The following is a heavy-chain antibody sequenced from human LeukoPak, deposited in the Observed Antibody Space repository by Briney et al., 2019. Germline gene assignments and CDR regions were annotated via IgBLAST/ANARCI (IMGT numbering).Heavy chain of an antibody. CDR2: FDPEDGET. D-gene: IGHD2-15*01. CDR1: GYTLTELS. Sequence: ASVKVSCKVSGYTLTELSMHWVRQAPGKGLEWMGGFDPEDGETIYAQKFQGRVTMTEDTSTDTAYMELSSLRSEDTAVYYCATIGGYCSGGSCYSRWFDPWGQGTLVTLSS. J-gene: IGHJ5*02. V-gene: IGHV1-24*01. CDR3: ATIGGYCSGGSCYSRWFDP.